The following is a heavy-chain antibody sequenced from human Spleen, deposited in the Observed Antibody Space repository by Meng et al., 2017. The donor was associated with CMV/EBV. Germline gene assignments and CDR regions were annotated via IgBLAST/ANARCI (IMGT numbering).Heavy chain of an antibody. V-gene: IGHV4-39*07. CDR2: LYYSGTI. CDR1: GGSISSGIYY. CDR3: ARVYPGISVFGVVTTGGGYFDY. Sequence: GSLRLSCTVSGGSISSGIYYWGWIRQPPGKGLEWIVNLYYSGTIYYNPSLKSRVTISMDPSKNQFSLKLTSVTAADTAVYYCARVYPGISVFGVVTTGGGYFDYWGQGRLVTVS. J-gene: IGHJ4*02. D-gene: IGHD3-3*01.